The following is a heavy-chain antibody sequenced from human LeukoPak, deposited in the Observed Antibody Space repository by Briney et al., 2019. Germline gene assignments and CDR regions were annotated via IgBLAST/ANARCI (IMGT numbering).Heavy chain of an antibody. V-gene: IGHV3-73*01. CDR2: IRSKPNNYAT. CDR3: TRPLGAAAGTYFDP. D-gene: IGHD6-13*01. CDR1: GFTFSGAA. J-gene: IGHJ5*02. Sequence: PGGSLRLSCTASGFTFSGAAMHWVRQASGKGPEWVGHIRSKPNNYATAYAASVKGRFTISRDDSKNTAYLQMNSLKIEDTAVYYCTRPLGAAAGTYFDPWGRGTLVTVSS.